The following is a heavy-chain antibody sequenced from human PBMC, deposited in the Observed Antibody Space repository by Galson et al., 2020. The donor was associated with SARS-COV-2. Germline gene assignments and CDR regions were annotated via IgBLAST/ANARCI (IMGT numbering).Heavy chain of an antibody. CDR1: GFTFSSYA. CDR3: ASRTLYSSSRSTWFDP. CDR2: ISYDGSNK. V-gene: IGHV3-30-3*01. Sequence: GGSLRLSCAASGFTFSSYAMHWVRQAPGKGLEWVAVISYDGSNKYYADSVKGRFTISRDNSKNTLYLQMNSLRAEDTAVYYCASRTLYSSSRSTWFDPWGQGSLATVSS. D-gene: IGHD6-6*01. J-gene: IGHJ5*02.